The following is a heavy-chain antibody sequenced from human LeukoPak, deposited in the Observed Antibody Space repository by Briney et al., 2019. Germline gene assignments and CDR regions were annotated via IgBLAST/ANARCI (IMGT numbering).Heavy chain of an antibody. D-gene: IGHD1-7*01. CDR2: ISYDGSNE. V-gene: IGHV3-30*04. CDR3: ARAKLELREYFDY. J-gene: IGHJ4*02. Sequence: GGSLRLSCAASGFTFSSYVMHWVRQAPGKGLEWVAIISYDGSNEYYADSVKGRFTISRDNAKNSLYLQMNSLRAEDTAVYYCARAKLELREYFDYWGQGTLVTVSS. CDR1: GFTFSSYV.